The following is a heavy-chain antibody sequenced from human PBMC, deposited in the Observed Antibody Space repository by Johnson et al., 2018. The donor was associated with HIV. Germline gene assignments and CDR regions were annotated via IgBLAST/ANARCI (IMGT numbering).Heavy chain of an antibody. CDR1: GLTFDDYA. CDR3: ARVRPNPTVTTRGASFDI. D-gene: IGHD4-17*01. J-gene: IGHJ3*02. V-gene: IGHV3-9*01. Sequence: VQLVESGGGLVQPGRSLRLSCAASGLTFDDYAMHWVRQAPGKGPEWVSGVNWNGVSINYAESVKGRFSISRNNSKTTLYQQRNSLRAEGTAVYYCARVRPNPTVTTRGASFDIWGQGTMVTVSS. CDR2: VNWNGVSI.